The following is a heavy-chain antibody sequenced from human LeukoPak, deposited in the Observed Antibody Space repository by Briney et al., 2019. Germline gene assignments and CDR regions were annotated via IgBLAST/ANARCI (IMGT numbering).Heavy chain of an antibody. CDR1: GGTFSSYA. CDR3: VRLGVGSTIEAGY. CDR2: INPTGGST. Sequence: ASVKVSCKASGGTFSSYAISWVRQAPGDGLERMGIINPTGGSTSYAQKFQGRVTMTRDTSTTTIYMELSSLTSEDTAVYYCVRLGVGSTIEAGYWGQGTLVTVSS. D-gene: IGHD1-26*01. J-gene: IGHJ4*02. V-gene: IGHV1-46*01.